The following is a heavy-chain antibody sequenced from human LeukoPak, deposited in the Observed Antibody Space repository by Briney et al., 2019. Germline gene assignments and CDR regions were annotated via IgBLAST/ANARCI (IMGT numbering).Heavy chain of an antibody. Sequence: SETLSLTCGVYGGSFSGYYWSWIRQPPEKGLEWIGEINHRGSTNYNPSLKSRVTISVDTSKNQFSLNLSSVTAADTAVYYCARDLVVGAPGYWGQGTLVTVSS. V-gene: IGHV4-34*01. J-gene: IGHJ4*02. CDR1: GGSFSGYY. CDR3: ARDLVVGAPGY. D-gene: IGHD1-26*01. CDR2: INHRGST.